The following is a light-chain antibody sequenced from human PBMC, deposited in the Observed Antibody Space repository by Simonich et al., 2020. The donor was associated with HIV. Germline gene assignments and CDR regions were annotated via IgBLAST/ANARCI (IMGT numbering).Light chain of an antibody. CDR3: QQYYSYPLT. CDR2: AAS. J-gene: IGKJ4*01. V-gene: IGKV1-8*01. Sequence: AIRMTQSPSSLSASIGDRVTITCRASQGISSYLAWYQQEAGKAPKLLIYAASTLQSGVPSRFSGSGSGTDFTLTISLQSEDSATYYCQQYYSYPLTFGEGPRWRSN. CDR1: QGISSY.